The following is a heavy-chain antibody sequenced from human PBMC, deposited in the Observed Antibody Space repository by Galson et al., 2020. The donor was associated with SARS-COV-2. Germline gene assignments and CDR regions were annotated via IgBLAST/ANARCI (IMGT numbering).Heavy chain of an antibody. CDR1: AYSVSSGYY. D-gene: IGHD5-12*01. CDR2: IYHSGRT. Sequence: SETLSLTCNVSAYSVSSGYYWGWIRQSPGKGLEWIGSIYHSGRTHYNPSLRSRVTISIDPSKNQFSLKLTTMTAADTAFYYCARSESPLSGYAKRGGFDYWGPGTLVTVSS. CDR3: ARSESPLSGYAKRGGFDY. V-gene: IGHV4-38-2*02. J-gene: IGHJ4*02.